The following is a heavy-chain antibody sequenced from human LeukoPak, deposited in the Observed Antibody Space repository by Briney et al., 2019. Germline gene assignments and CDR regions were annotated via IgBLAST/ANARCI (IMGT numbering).Heavy chain of an antibody. CDR2: ISSTSTYI. Sequence: GGSLRLSCAASGFTFSSYSMSWVRQPPGKGLEWVSSISSTSTYISYADSVKGRFSISRDNAKNTLYLQMNSLRAEDTAVYYCARETSIIRGVIYAFDIWGQGTMVTVSS. CDR3: ARETSIIRGVIYAFDI. D-gene: IGHD3-10*01. J-gene: IGHJ3*02. V-gene: IGHV3-21*01. CDR1: GFTFSSYS.